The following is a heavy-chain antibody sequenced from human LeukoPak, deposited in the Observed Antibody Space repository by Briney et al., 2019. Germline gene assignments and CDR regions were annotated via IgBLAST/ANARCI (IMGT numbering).Heavy chain of an antibody. CDR3: ATKSDGYNSEGFGY. CDR2: IYYSGST. CDR1: GGSVSSGSYY. V-gene: IGHV4-61*01. D-gene: IGHD5-12*01. J-gene: IGHJ4*02. Sequence: NPSETLSLTCTVSGGSVSSGSYYWSWIRQPPGKGLEWIGYIYYSGSTNYNPSLKSRVTISVDTSKNQFSLKLSSVTAADTAVYYCATKSDGYNSEGFGYWGQGTLVTVSP.